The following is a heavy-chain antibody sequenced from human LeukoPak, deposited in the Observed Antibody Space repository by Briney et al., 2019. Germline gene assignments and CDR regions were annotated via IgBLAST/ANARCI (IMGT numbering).Heavy chain of an antibody. Sequence: GGSLRLSCAASGFTFSSYAMSWVRQAPGKGLEWVSVIYSGGSTYYADSVKGRFTISRDNSKNTLYLQMNSLRAEDTAVYYCASPFYDSSGYYDAFDIWGQGTMVTVSS. D-gene: IGHD3-22*01. J-gene: IGHJ3*02. V-gene: IGHV3-66*01. CDR1: GFTFSSYA. CDR3: ASPFYDSSGYYDAFDI. CDR2: IYSGGST.